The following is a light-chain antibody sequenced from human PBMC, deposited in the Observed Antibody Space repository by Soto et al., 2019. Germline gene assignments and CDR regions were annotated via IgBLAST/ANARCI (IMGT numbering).Light chain of an antibody. Sequence: QSALTQPASVSGSPGQSITISCTGTNSDVGGYNYVSWYQQHPGKAPKLMIYDVSNRPSGVSNRFSGSKSGDTASLTISGLQAEDEADYHCSSYTSTSTYVFGTGTKVTVL. J-gene: IGLJ1*01. CDR2: DVS. CDR1: NSDVGGYNY. V-gene: IGLV2-14*01. CDR3: SSYTSTSTYV.